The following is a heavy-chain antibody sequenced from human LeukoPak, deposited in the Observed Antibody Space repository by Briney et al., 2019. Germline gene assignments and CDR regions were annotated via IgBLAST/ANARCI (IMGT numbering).Heavy chain of an antibody. D-gene: IGHD5-24*01. CDR3: ARVDGHDAFDI. V-gene: IGHV4-59*01. J-gene: IGHJ3*02. Sequence: SETLSLTCTVSGGSISSYYWSWIRQPPGKGLEWIGYIYYSGSTNYNPSLKSRVTLSVDTSKNQFSLKLSSVTAADTAVYYCARVDGHDAFDIWGQGTMVTVSS. CDR1: GGSISSYY. CDR2: IYYSGST.